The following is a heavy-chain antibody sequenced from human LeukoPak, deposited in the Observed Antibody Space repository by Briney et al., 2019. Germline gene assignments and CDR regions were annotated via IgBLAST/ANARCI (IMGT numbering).Heavy chain of an antibody. CDR3: ARRLGRKFGERFYYYHYMDV. CDR2: IYYSGTT. Sequence: EPSETLSLTCAVSGDSISSGTYSWSWIRQPPGKGLEWIGYIYYSGTTYYNPSLKSRVIISVDTSKTQFSLKLSSVTAADTAVYYCARRLGRKFGERFYYYHYMDVWGKGTTVTISS. V-gene: IGHV4-30-4*07. D-gene: IGHD3-10*01. J-gene: IGHJ6*03. CDR1: GDSISSGTYS.